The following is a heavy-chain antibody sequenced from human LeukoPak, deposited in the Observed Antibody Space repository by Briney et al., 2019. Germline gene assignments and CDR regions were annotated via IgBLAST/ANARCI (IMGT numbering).Heavy chain of an antibody. CDR2: IYYSGNT. D-gene: IGHD3-22*01. CDR3: ARRDYDIGWFDP. J-gene: IGHJ5*02. CDR1: GGSISSSAYY. V-gene: IGHV4-39*01. Sequence: PSETLSLTCTVSGGSISSSAYYWGWIRQPPGKRLEWIGSIYYSGNTYYNPSLKSRVTISVDTSKNQFSLKLSSVTAADTAVYYCARRDYDIGWFDPWGQGTLVTVSS.